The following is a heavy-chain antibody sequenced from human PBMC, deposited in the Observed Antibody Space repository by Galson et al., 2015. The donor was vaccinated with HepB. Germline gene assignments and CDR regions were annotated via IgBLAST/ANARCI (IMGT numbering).Heavy chain of an antibody. Sequence: SLRLSCAASGFTVSSNYMSWVRQAPGKGLEWVSVIYSGGSTYYADSVKGRFTISRDNSKNTLYLQMNSLRAEDTAVYYCARSRIAAAARDFDYWGQGTLVTVSS. CDR1: GFTVSSNY. V-gene: IGHV3-66*01. CDR2: IYSGGST. D-gene: IGHD6-13*01. J-gene: IGHJ4*02. CDR3: ARSRIAAAARDFDY.